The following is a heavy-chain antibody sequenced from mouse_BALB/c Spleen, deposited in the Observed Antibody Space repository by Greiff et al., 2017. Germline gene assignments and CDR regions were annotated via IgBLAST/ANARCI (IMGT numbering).Heavy chain of an antibody. CDR2: IDPANGNT. J-gene: IGHJ4*01. Sequence: DVKLQESGAELVKPGASVKLSCTASGFNIKDTYMHWVKQRPEQGLEWIGRIDPANGNTKYDPKFQGKATITADTSSNTAYLQLSSLTSEDTAVYYCARWGYDYDDAMDYWGQGTSVTVSS. CDR3: ARWGYDYDDAMDY. V-gene: IGHV14-3*02. D-gene: IGHD2-4*01. CDR1: GFNIKDTY.